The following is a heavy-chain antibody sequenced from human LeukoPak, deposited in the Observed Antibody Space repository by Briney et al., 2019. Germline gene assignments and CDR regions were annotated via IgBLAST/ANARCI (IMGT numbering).Heavy chain of an antibody. CDR3: AKHIQWLGHLDY. J-gene: IGHJ4*02. D-gene: IGHD6-19*01. CDR2: ISYEGSNK. CDR1: GFTFSSYG. Sequence: GRSLRLSCAASGFTFSSYGMHWVRQAPGKGLEWVAVISYEGSNKYYADSVKGRFTISRDNSKNTLFLQMNSLRAEDTAVYHCAKHIQWLGHLDYWGQGTLVTVSS. V-gene: IGHV3-30*18.